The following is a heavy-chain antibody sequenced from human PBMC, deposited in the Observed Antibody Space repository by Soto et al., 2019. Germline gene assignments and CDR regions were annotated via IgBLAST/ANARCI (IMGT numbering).Heavy chain of an antibody. CDR3: ARVAAAGTEYFDY. Sequence: SETLSLTCAVYGGSFSGYYWSWIRQPPGKGLEWIGEINHSGSTNYNPSLKNRFTISVDTPKNQFSRKLSSVTAADTAVYYCARVAAAGTEYFDYWGQGTLVTVSS. J-gene: IGHJ4*02. CDR1: GGSFSGYY. CDR2: INHSGST. D-gene: IGHD6-13*01. V-gene: IGHV4-34*01.